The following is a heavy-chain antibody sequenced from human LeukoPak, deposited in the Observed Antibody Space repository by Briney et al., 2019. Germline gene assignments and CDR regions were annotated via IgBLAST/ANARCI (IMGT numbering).Heavy chain of an antibody. CDR3: ARCMSELGYGDYAYYYHMDV. J-gene: IGHJ6*04. V-gene: IGHV4-61*09. Sequence: SETLTLTCTVSGDSLTSGSRYWSWIRQPAGKGLEWIGHFYSSTRTTYNPSLESRVTTSGDTAKNQFSLKLDSVTAADTAVYFCARCMSELGYGDYAYYYHMDVWGKGTTVTVSS. CDR1: GDSLTSGSRY. CDR2: FYSSTRT. D-gene: IGHD4-17*01.